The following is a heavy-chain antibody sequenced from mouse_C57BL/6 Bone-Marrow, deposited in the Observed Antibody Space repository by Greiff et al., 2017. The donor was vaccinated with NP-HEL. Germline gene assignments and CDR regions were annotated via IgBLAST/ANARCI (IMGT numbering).Heavy chain of an antibody. D-gene: IGHD1-1*01. J-gene: IGHJ4*01. CDR1: GSTFPSYW. CDR2: IDPTDSYT. CDR3: AIWGYGSRCV. Sequence: QVQLQQPGAELVKPGASVKLSCKASGSTFPSYWMQWVKQRPGQGLEWIGEIDPTDSYTNYNQKFKGKATLTVDTSSSTAYMQLSILTSADSAVDYCAIWGYGSRCVWGQGTTVTVSA. V-gene: IGHV1-50*01.